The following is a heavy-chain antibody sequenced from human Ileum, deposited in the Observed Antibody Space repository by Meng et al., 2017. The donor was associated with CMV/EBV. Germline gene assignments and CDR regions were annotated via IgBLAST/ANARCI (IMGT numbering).Heavy chain of an antibody. CDR2: IDTSTGNP. J-gene: IGHJ4*02. CDR1: GYNFTSHN. CDR3: ARDGLSGRYFDY. V-gene: IGHV7-4-1*02. Sequence: QVQLVQSGSELEKPWASVTVSCKASGYNFTSHNIIWVRQAPGQGPEWMGWIDTSTGNPTYAQGFIGRFVFFFDMSVSTTYVQISSLKAEDTAVYYCARDGLSGRYFDYWGQGTLVTVSS. D-gene: IGHD1-26*01.